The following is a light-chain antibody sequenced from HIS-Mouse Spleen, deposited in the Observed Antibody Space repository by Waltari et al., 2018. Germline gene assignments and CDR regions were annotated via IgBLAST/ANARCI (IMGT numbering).Light chain of an antibody. J-gene: IGLJ3*02. CDR3: CSYAGSSTWV. V-gene: IGLV2-23*01. CDR2: EGS. Sequence: QSALTQPASVSGSPGQSITISCTGTSSDVGSYNLVSWYQQNPGKAPKLMIYEGSKRPSGVSNRFSGSTSGNTASLTISGLQAEDEAAYYCCSYAGSSTWVFGGGTKLTVL. CDR1: SSDVGSYNL.